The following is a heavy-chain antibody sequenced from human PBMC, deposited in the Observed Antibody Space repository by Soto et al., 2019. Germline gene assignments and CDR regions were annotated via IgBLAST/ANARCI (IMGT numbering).Heavy chain of an antibody. CDR3: ARGLKQLAAAGTGYYYGMDV. CDR2: ISYDGSNK. V-gene: IGHV3-30-3*01. Sequence: QVQLVESGGGVVQPGRSLRLSCAASGFTFSSYAMHWVRQAPGKGLEWVAGISYDGSNKYYADSVKGRFTISRDNSKNPLYLQMNRLRAEDTAVYYCARGLKQLAAAGTGYYYGMDVWGQGTTVTVSS. CDR1: GFTFSSYA. J-gene: IGHJ6*02. D-gene: IGHD6-13*01.